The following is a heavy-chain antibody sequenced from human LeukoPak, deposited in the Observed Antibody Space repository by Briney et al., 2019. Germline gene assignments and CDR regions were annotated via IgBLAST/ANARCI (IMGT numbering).Heavy chain of an antibody. V-gene: IGHV1-2*02. D-gene: IGHD4-17*01. CDR1: GYTFTGYY. Sequence: ASVKVSCKASGYTFTGYYMHWVRQAPGQGLEWMGWIDPNSGGTNYAQKFQGRVTMTRDTSISTAYMELSRLRSGDTAVYYCASSITVTITYFDYWGQGTLVTVSS. CDR3: ASSITVTITYFDY. J-gene: IGHJ4*02. CDR2: IDPNSGGT.